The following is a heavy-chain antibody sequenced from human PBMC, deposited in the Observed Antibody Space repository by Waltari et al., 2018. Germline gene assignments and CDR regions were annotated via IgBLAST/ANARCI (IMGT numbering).Heavy chain of an antibody. V-gene: IGHV4-31*03. CDR1: GGSISSGGYY. J-gene: IGHJ3*02. CDR3: ARDTLTGGSGSYFAFDI. CDR2: IYYSGST. D-gene: IGHD3-10*01. Sequence: QVQLQESGPGLVKPSQTLSLTCTVSGGSISSGGYYWSWIRQHPGKGLEWIGYIYYSGSTYDNPSLKSRVTISVDTSKNQFSLKLSSVTAADTAVYYCARDTLTGGSGSYFAFDIWGQGTMVTVSS.